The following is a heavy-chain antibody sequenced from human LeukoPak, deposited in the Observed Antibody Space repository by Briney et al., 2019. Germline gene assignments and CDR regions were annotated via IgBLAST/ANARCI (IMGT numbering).Heavy chain of an antibody. CDR3: AKVMAKRRTLTPSSDY. CDR1: GFTFSDYG. Sequence: PGGSLRLSCTASGFTFSDYGIHWVRQAPGKGLEWKAGISFDGASKYYADSVKGRFFISRDTPMNTVHLQLNNLRPEETALYYCAKVMAKRRTLTPSSDYWGQGALVTVSS. CDR2: ISFDGASK. D-gene: IGHD1-1*01. V-gene: IGHV3-30*18. J-gene: IGHJ4*02.